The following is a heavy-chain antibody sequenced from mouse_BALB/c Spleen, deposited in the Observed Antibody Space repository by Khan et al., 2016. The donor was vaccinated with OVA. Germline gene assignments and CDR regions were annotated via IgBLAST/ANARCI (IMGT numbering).Heavy chain of an antibody. CDR1: GFSLSDYG. Sequence: QVQLKESGPGLVAPSQNLSLTCTVSGFSLSDYGVSWILQPPGKDLVWLGVIWGGGSTNYNSDLKSRLSISKDNSKSQVFLKMSSLQSDDTAMFYCAKGVWSYYYTMDYWGQGTSVTVAS. J-gene: IGHJ4*01. CDR3: AKGVWSYYYTMDY. CDR2: IWGGGST. V-gene: IGHV2-6-5*01.